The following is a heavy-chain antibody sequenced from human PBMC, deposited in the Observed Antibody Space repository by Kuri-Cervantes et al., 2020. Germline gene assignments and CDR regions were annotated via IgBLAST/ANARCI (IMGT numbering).Heavy chain of an antibody. J-gene: IGHJ4*02. CDR2: IYPGDSDT. D-gene: IGHD2-15*01. CDR3: AGKRRGSSLEPFDY. V-gene: IGHV5-51*01. CDR1: GYSFTSYW. Sequence: GGSLRLSCKGSGYSFTSYWIGWVRQMPGKGLEWMGIIYPGDSDTRYSPSFQGQVTISADKSISTAYLQWSSLKASDTAMYYCAGKRRGSSLEPFDYWGQGTLVTVSS.